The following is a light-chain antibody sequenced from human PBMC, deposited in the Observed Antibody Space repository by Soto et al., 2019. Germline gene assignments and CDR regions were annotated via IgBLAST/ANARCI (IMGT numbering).Light chain of an antibody. CDR2: GAS. CDR3: QQYNNWPPWT. CDR1: QSVSSN. V-gene: IGKV3-15*01. J-gene: IGKJ1*01. Sequence: EIVMTQSPATLSVSPGERATLSCRASQSVSSNLAWYQQKHGQAPRLLIYGASTRATGIPARFSGSGSGTEFTLTISSLQSEDFAVYYGQQYNNWPPWTFGQGTKVEIK.